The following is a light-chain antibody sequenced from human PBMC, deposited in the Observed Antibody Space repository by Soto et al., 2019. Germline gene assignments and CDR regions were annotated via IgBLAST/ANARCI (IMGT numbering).Light chain of an antibody. V-gene: IGKV1-39*01. CDR3: QQYYSYPWT. J-gene: IGKJ1*01. Sequence: DIQMTQSPSSLSESAGDRVTITCRASQGISTYLNWFQQKPGKAPKLLIYAASSLQSGVPSRFSGSGSETDFTLTISCLQSEDFATYYCQQYYSYPWTFGQGTKVEIK. CDR2: AAS. CDR1: QGISTY.